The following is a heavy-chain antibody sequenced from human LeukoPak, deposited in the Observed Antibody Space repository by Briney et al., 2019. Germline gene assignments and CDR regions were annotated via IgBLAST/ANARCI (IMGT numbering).Heavy chain of an antibody. CDR3: AKARVITIFGVVLYFDY. J-gene: IGHJ4*02. D-gene: IGHD3-3*01. CDR2: ISGSGGST. Sequence: GGSLRLSCAASGFTFSSYAMSWVRQAPGMGLEWVSAISGSGGSTYYADSVKGRFTISRDNSKNTLYLQMNSLRAEDTAVYYCAKARVITIFGVVLYFDYWGQGTLVTVSS. CDR1: GFTFSSYA. V-gene: IGHV3-23*01.